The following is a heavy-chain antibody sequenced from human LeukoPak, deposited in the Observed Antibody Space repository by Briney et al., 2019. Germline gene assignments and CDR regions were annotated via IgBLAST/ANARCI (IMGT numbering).Heavy chain of an antibody. V-gene: IGHV3-21*01. Sequence: GGSLRLSCAASGFTFSSYSMNWVRQAPGKGLEWVSSISSSSSYIYHADSVKGRFTISRDNAKNSLYLQMNSLRAEDTAVYYCARVGSAGWNLKDFDYWGQGTLVTVSS. CDR1: GFTFSSYS. CDR3: ARVGSAGWNLKDFDY. J-gene: IGHJ4*02. D-gene: IGHD1-1*01. CDR2: ISSSSSYI.